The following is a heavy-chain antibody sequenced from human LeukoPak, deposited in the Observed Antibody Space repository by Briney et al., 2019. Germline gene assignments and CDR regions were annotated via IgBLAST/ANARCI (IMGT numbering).Heavy chain of an antibody. J-gene: IGHJ3*01. CDR3: ARVGFGRRRSSVTVVRGVIRPNAFDL. CDR1: GYTFTVYY. Sequence: ASVKVSCKASGYTFTVYYMHWVRQAPGQGLGWMGRINPNSGDTKYAQNFQGRVTMTRDTSIDTAYMELSRLSSGDTDVYYCARVGFGRRRSSVTVVRGVIRPNAFDLWGQGTMVTVSS. V-gene: IGHV1-2*02. D-gene: IGHD3-10*01. CDR2: INPNSGDT.